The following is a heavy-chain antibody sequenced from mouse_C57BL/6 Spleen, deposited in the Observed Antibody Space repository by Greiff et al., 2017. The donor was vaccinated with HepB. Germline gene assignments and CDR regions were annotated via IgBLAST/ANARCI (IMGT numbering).Heavy chain of an antibody. Sequence: QVQLKESGPGLVQPSQSLSITCTVSGFSLTSYGVHWVRQSPGKGLEWLGVIWSGGSTDYNAAFISSLSISKDNSKSQVFFKMNSLQADDTAIYYGAQNGRELGYSNYGFAYWGQGTLVTVSA. CDR2: IWSGGST. J-gene: IGHJ3*01. D-gene: IGHD2-5*01. V-gene: IGHV2-2*01. CDR3: AQNGRELGYSNYGFAY. CDR1: GFSLTSYG.